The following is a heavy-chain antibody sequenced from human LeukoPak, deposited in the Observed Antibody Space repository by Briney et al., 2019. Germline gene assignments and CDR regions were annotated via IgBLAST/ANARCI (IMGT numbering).Heavy chain of an antibody. Sequence: SETLSLTCIVSSGSISSSSYYWGWIRQPPGKGLEWIGSIYYSGKTSYNPSLKSRVTISVDTSKNQFSLKLSSVTAADTAVYFCARHGASGSYLYYFDYWGQGTLVTVSS. CDR2: IYYSGKT. CDR1: SGSISSSSYY. V-gene: IGHV4-39*01. D-gene: IGHD1-26*01. J-gene: IGHJ4*02. CDR3: ARHGASGSYLYYFDY.